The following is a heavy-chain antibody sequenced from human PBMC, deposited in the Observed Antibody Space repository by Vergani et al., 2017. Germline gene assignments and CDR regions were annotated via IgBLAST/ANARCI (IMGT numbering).Heavy chain of an antibody. Sequence: QVQLVQSGAEVKKPGASVKVSCKASGYTFTSYGISWVRQAPGQGLEWMGWISAYNGNTNYAQKLQGRVTMTTDTSTSTAYMELRSPRSDDTAVYYCARLRTLLKTGAGYYYGMDVWGQGTTVTVSS. V-gene: IGHV1-18*01. CDR2: ISAYNGNT. D-gene: IGHD3-16*01. J-gene: IGHJ6*02. CDR1: GYTFTSYG. CDR3: ARLRTLLKTGAGYYYGMDV.